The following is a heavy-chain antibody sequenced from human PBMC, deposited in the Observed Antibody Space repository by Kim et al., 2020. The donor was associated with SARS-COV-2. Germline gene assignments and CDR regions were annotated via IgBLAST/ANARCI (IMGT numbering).Heavy chain of an antibody. CDR3: AKHLSFVSGSYSRQRGIDY. D-gene: IGHD3-10*01. J-gene: IGHJ4*02. V-gene: IGHV3-23*01. CDR1: GFTFSSSA. Sequence: GGSLRLSCAASGFTFSSSAMSWVRQAPGKGLEWVSDISSGGGSTYYADSVKGRFTISRDNSKNTLYLQMNSLRAEDTAVYYCAKHLSFVSGSYSRQRGIDYWGQGTLAT. CDR2: ISSGGGST.